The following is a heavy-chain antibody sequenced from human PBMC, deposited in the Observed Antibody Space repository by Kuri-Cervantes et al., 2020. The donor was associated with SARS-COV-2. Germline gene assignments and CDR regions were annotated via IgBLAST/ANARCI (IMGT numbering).Heavy chain of an antibody. D-gene: IGHD4-11*01. Sequence: ETLSLTCAVYGGSFNNYYWNWIRQAPGKGLEWVSSISSSSSYIYYADSVKGRFTISRDNAKNSLYLQMNSLRAEDTAVYYCARDKLHSLDAFDIWGQGTMVTVSS. CDR2: ISSSSSYI. CDR1: GGSFNNYY. CDR3: ARDKLHSLDAFDI. V-gene: IGHV3-21*01. J-gene: IGHJ3*02.